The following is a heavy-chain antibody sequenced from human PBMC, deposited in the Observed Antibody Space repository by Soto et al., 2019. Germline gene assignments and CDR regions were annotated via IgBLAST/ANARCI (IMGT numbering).Heavy chain of an antibody. D-gene: IGHD3-10*02. V-gene: IGHV4-4*02. CDR2: IYYSGST. CDR3: ESLVSGAPYYYYYGMDV. Sequence: SETLSLTCSVSGGSISGSGWWGWVRQSPGKGLEWIGEIYYSGSTYYNPSLKSRVTISVDTSKNQFSLKLSSVTAADTAVYYCESLVSGAPYYYYYGMDVWGQGTTVTVSS. J-gene: IGHJ6*01. CDR1: GGSISGSGW.